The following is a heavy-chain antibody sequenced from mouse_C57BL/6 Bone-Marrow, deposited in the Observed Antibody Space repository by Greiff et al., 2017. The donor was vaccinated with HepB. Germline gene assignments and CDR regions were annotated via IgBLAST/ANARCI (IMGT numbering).Heavy chain of an antibody. J-gene: IGHJ3*01. CDR2: INPNNGGT. CDR1: GYTFTDYY. D-gene: IGHD1-1*01. CDR3: ARRPYYYGSSYVAWFAY. Sequence: VQLQQSGPELVKPGASVKISCKASGYTFTDYYMNWVKQSHGKSLEWIGDINPNNGGTSYNQKFKGKATLTVDKSSSTAYMELRSLTSEDSAVYYCARRPYYYGSSYVAWFAYWGQGTLVTVSA. V-gene: IGHV1-26*01.